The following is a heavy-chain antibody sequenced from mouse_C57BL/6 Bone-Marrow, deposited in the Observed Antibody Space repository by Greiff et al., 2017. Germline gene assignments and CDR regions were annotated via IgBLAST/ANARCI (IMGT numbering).Heavy chain of an antibody. D-gene: IGHD2-1*01. Sequence: VQLKESVAELVRPGASVKLSCTASGFNIKNTYMHWVKQRPEQGLEWIGRIDPANGNTKYAPKFQGKATITADTSSNTAYLQLSSLTSEDTAIYYCASYYYGNPWFAYWGQGTLVTVSA. J-gene: IGHJ3*01. CDR3: ASYYYGNPWFAY. CDR2: IDPANGNT. CDR1: GFNIKNTY. V-gene: IGHV14-3*01.